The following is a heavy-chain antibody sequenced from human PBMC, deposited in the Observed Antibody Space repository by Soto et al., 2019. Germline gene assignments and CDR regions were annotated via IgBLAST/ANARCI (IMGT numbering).Heavy chain of an antibody. CDR2: IDHRGST. V-gene: IGHV4-34*01. CDR1: GGSFRGYY. CDR3: ARGHPKFGY. J-gene: IGHJ4*02. Sequence: QVQLQQWGAGLLKPSETLSLTCAVYGGSFRGYYWSWIRQPPEKGLEWIGEIDHRGSTNYNPSLKGRVTISVDTSKNQFSLKLSSVTAADTAVYYCARGHPKFGYWGQGSLVTVSS.